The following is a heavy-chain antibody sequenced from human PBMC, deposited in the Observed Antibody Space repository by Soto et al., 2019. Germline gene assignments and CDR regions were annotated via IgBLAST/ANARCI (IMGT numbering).Heavy chain of an antibody. CDR2: INAGNGNT. CDR1: GYTFTSYA. D-gene: IGHD4-17*01. CDR3: ARDRATTDPDY. V-gene: IGHV1-3*01. Sequence: QVQLVQSGAEVKKPGASVKVSCKASGYTFTSYAMHWVRQAPGQRLEWMGWINAGNGNTKYSQKFQGRVTITRDTYASTAYMELSRLRSEDTAVYYCARDRATTDPDYWGQGTLVTVSS. J-gene: IGHJ4*02.